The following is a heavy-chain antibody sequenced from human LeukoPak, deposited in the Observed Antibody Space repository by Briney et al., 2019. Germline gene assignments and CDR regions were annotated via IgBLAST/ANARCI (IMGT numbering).Heavy chain of an antibody. J-gene: IGHJ4*02. Sequence: SETLSLTCTASGGSISTYYRSRIRRPPGKGLEWIAYIHASGPTNYNPSLKSRITISVDTSKNQFSLKLSSVTAVDTAVYYCARHDAGIAARPFDNWGQGTLVTVSS. CDR1: GGSISTYY. V-gene: IGHV4-4*09. CDR2: IHASGPT. CDR3: ARHDAGIAARPFDN. D-gene: IGHD6-6*01.